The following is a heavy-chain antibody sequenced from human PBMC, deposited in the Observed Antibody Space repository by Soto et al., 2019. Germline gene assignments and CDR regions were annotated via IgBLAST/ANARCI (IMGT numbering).Heavy chain of an antibody. D-gene: IGHD3-3*02. CDR3: ASPKIAFYNWFDP. V-gene: IGHV4-59*01. CDR2: IYYSGST. Sequence: SETLSLTCTVSGGSIGTYYWSWIRQPPGKGLEWIGYIYYSGSTNYNPSLKSRVTLSVDTSKNQFSLKLSSVTAADTAVYYCASPKIAFYNWFDPWGQGTLVTVSS. J-gene: IGHJ5*02. CDR1: GGSIGTYY.